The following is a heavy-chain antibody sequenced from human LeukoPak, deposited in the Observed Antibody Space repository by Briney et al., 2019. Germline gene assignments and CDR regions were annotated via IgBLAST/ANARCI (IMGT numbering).Heavy chain of an antibody. D-gene: IGHD3-22*01. Sequence: SETLSLACSVSGASLSSYYWGWLRQSPGKGLEWFGYIYYSGSTNYNPSLKSRVTISVDTSKNQFSLKLSSVTAADTAVNYCARGVATRDSSGYYYDAFDIWGQGTMVTVSS. J-gene: IGHJ3*02. CDR1: GASLSSYY. CDR3: ARGVATRDSSGYYYDAFDI. V-gene: IGHV4-59*01. CDR2: IYYSGST.